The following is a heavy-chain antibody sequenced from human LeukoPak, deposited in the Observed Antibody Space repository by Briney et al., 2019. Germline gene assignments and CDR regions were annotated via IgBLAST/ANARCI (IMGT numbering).Heavy chain of an antibody. CDR1: GFTISRHS. D-gene: IGHD1-20*01. J-gene: IGHJ6*02. Sequence: QCGGSQSLACVPSGFTISRHSMSWVRQAPGKGLEWVSSIGSDNKPHYSESVKGRFTISRDNSKSMLFQQLNSLRAEDTALYYCARDRDNLMAMDDWGQGTTVTVSS. CDR3: ARDRDNLMAMDD. CDR2: IGSDNKP. V-gene: IGHV3-23*01.